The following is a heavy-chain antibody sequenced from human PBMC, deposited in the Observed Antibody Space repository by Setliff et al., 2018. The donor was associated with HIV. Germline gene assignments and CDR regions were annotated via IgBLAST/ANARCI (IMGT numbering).Heavy chain of an antibody. Sequence: SETLSLTCAVSGGSINSTSYYWSWIRQPPGNGLEWIGSIYHTGSTYYNPSLKSRVTISLDTSRNQFSLKLSSVTAADTAVYYCECYNSDDGYFDNWGQGALVTVSS. D-gene: IGHD2-8*01. J-gene: IGHJ4*02. CDR3: ECYNSDDGYFDN. CDR1: GGSINSTSYY. CDR2: IYHTGST. V-gene: IGHV4-39*07.